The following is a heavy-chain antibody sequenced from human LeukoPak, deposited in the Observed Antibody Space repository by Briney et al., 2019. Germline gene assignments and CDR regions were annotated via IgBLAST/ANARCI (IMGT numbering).Heavy chain of an antibody. Sequence: SETLSLTCAVSGYSISSGYYWGWIRQPPGKGLEWIGSIYHSGSTDYNPSLKSRVTISVDTSKNQFSLKLSSVTAADTAVYYCARLYMVPSYYYYYMDVWGKGTTVTVSS. J-gene: IGHJ6*03. V-gene: IGHV4-38-2*01. CDR3: ARLYMVPSYYYYYMDV. CDR2: IYHSGST. D-gene: IGHD3-10*01. CDR1: GYSISSGYY.